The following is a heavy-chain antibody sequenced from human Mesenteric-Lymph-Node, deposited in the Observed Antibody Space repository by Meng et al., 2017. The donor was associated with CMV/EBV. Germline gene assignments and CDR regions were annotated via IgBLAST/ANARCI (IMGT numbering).Heavy chain of an antibody. D-gene: IGHD6-13*01. CDR2: IYHSGST. Sequence: SETLSLTCTVSGGSISSYYWSWIRQPPGKGLEWIGSIYHSGSTYYNPSLKSRVTISVDTSKNQFSLKLSSVTAADTAVYYCARYSSSVDYWGQGTLVTVSS. CDR1: GGSISSYY. CDR3: ARYSSSVDY. J-gene: IGHJ4*02. V-gene: IGHV4-59*08.